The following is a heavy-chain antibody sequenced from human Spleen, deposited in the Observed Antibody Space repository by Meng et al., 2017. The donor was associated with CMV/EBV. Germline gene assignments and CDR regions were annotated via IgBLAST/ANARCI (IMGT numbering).Heavy chain of an antibody. CDR3: ARESERQAAPERDIVVVPAVDGAFDI. V-gene: IGHV1-18*04. D-gene: IGHD2-2*01. J-gene: IGHJ3*02. CDR2: ISAHNRNT. CDR1: GFTFLSYG. Sequence: GESLKISCKASGFTFLSYGFSWVRQAPGQGLDWMGWISAHNRNTNYAQKFRNRVTMTTDTSTNTAYMELRSLRSDDTAVYYCARESERQAAPERDIVVVPAVDGAFDIWGQGTMVTVSS.